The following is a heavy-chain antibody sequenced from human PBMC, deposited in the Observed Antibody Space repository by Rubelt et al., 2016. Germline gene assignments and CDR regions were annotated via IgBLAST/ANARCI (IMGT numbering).Heavy chain of an antibody. Sequence: GGGLIQPGGSLRLSCAASGFTFSIFGMSWVRQAPGKGLEWVSFIGDSGRTTYYADSVKGRFTISRDNSENTLHLQMNSLRAEETAVYYCAKVWWAQRGFDYWGQGALVTVSS. J-gene: IGHJ4*02. CDR1: GFTFSIFG. CDR3: AKVWWAQRGFDY. D-gene: IGHD2-21*01. V-gene: IGHV3-23*01. CDR2: IGDSGRTT.